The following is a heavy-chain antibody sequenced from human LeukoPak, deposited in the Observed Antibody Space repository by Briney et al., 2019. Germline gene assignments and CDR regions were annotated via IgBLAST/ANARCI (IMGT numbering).Heavy chain of an antibody. V-gene: IGHV1-2*02. Sequence: GASVKVSCKASGYTFTGYYMHWVRQAPGQGLEWMGWINPNSGGTNYAQKLQGRVTMTRDTSISTAYMELSRLRSDDTAVYYCARDPIQVVVPAAIGWFDPWGQGTLVTVPS. J-gene: IGHJ5*02. D-gene: IGHD2-2*01. CDR2: INPNSGGT. CDR1: GYTFTGYY. CDR3: ARDPIQVVVPAAIGWFDP.